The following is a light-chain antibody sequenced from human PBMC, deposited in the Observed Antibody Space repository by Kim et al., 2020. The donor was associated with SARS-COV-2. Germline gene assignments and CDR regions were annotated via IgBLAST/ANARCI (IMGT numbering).Light chain of an antibody. J-gene: IGLJ1*01. Sequence: GQKVTISCAGSSSNIGNNYVSWYQQLPGTAPKLLIYDNNKRPSGIPDRFSGSKSGTSATLGITGLQTGDEADYYCGTWDSSLSAYVFGTGTKVTVL. V-gene: IGLV1-51*01. CDR1: SSNIGNNY. CDR2: DNN. CDR3: GTWDSSLSAYV.